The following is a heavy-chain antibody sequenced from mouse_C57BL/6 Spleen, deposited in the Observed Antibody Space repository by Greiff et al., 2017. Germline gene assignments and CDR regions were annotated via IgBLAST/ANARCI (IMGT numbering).Heavy chain of an antibody. CDR3: ARYITTVVATRWYFDV. CDR1: GFTFTDYY. J-gene: IGHJ1*03. D-gene: IGHD1-1*01. CDR2: IRNKANGYTT. Sequence: DVQLQESGGGLVQPGGSLSLSCAASGFTFTDYYMSWVRQPPGKALEWLGFIRNKANGYTTEYSASVKGRFTISRDNSQSILYLQMNALRAEDSAIYYCARYITTVVATRWYFDVWGTGTTVTVSS. V-gene: IGHV7-3*01.